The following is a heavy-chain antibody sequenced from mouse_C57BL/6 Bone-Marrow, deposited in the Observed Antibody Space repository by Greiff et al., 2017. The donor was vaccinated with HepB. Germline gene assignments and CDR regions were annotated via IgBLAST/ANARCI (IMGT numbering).Heavy chain of an antibody. Sequence: VQLQQPGAELVRPGTSVKLSCKASGYTFTSYWMHWVKQRPGQGLEWIGVIDPSDSYTNYNQKFKGKATLTVDTSSSTAYMQLSSLTSEDSAVYYCARGSTMVTTGYFDYWGEGATLTDSS. J-gene: IGHJ2*01. CDR2: IDPSDSYT. CDR1: GYTFTSYW. V-gene: IGHV1-59*01. CDR3: ARGSTMVTTGYFDY. D-gene: IGHD2-2*01.